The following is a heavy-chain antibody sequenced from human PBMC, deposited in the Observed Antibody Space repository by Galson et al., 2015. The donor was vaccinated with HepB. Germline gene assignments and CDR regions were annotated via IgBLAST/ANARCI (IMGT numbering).Heavy chain of an antibody. CDR3: AKVFPEKTDGWYRQALYYFDS. V-gene: IGHV3-23*01. CDR2: ITPSGDNT. D-gene: IGHD6-19*01. CDR1: GFTFSYYA. J-gene: IGHJ4*02. Sequence: SLRLSCAASGFTFSYYAMSWVRQAPGKGLEWISAITPSGDNTYSADSMKGRSTISRDNSRNTLFLQMNSLRAGETAIYFCAKVFPEKTDGWYRQALYYFDSWGQGTRVTVSS.